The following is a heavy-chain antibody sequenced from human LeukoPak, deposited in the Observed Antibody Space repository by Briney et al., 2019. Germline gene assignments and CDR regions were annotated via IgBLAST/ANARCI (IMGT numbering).Heavy chain of an antibody. CDR3: ARGNLYYDFWSGYRGTFDY. CDR1: GGSISSYY. D-gene: IGHD3-3*01. J-gene: IGHJ4*02. CDR2: IYYSGST. Sequence: SETLSLTCTVSGGSISSYYWSWIRQPPGKGLEWIGYIYYSGSTNYNPSLKSRVTISVDTSKNQFTLKLSSVTAADTAVYYCARGNLYYDFWSGYRGTFDYWGQGTLVTVSS. V-gene: IGHV4-59*01.